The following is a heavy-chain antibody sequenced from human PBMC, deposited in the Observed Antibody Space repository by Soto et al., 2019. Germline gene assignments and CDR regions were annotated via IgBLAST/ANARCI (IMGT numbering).Heavy chain of an antibody. CDR1: GLIFSNAW. CDR2: ISPDGSEE. V-gene: IGHV3-7*04. J-gene: IGHJ5*02. Sequence: GGSLRLSCAASGLIFSNAWMNWVRQAPGKGLEGVANISPDGSEEYYVDSVKGRFTISRDNAKNSVYLQMNSLRGEDTALYYCTRDLNHDTGPWGQGTQVTVS. CDR3: TRDLNHDTGP. D-gene: IGHD2-8*02.